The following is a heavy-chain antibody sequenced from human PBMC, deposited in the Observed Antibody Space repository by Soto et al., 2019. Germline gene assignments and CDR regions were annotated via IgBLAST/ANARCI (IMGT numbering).Heavy chain of an antibody. CDR1: GLTFSNYF. Sequence: GGSLRLSCAVSGLTFSNYFMTWVRQAPGKGLEWVASISESGGAADYADSVKGRFIISRDNPKNTLYLRMSSLRAEDTAIYYCARGGTTTINTPTRGLDPWGQGALVTVSS. D-gene: IGHD3-16*01. CDR2: ISESGGAA. V-gene: IGHV3-23*01. CDR3: ARGGTTTINTPTRGLDP. J-gene: IGHJ5*02.